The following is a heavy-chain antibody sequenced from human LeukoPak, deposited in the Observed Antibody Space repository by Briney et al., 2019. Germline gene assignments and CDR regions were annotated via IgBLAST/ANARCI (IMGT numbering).Heavy chain of an antibody. CDR2: INEDGRIT. Sequence: GGSLRLSCAVSGFTFRTYWMHWVRQVPGEGLVWVSRINEDGRITNYADSVKGRFSISRDNAKNTLYLQMNSLRVEDTAVYYCARGRPHGNDYWGQGTLVTVSS. J-gene: IGHJ4*02. V-gene: IGHV3-74*01. CDR1: GFTFRTYW. CDR3: ARGRPHGNDY. D-gene: IGHD4-23*01.